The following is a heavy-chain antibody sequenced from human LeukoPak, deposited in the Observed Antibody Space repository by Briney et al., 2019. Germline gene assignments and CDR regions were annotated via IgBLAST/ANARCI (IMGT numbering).Heavy chain of an antibody. CDR1: GGSFSGYY. J-gene: IGHJ5*02. CDR2: INHSGST. Sequence: KPSETLSLTCAVYGGSFSGYYWSWIRQPPGKGLECIGEINHSGSTNYNPSLKSRVTISVDTSKNQFSLKLSSVTAADTAVYYCARGRTYYYGSGRRGWFDPWGQGTLVTVSS. V-gene: IGHV4-34*01. D-gene: IGHD3-10*01. CDR3: ARGRTYYYGSGRRGWFDP.